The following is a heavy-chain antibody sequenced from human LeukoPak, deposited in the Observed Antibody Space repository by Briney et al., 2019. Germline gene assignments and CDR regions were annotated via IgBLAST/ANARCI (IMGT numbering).Heavy chain of an antibody. CDR2: ISAYNGNT. D-gene: IGHD6-13*01. Sequence: GASVKVSCKASGYTFTSYGISWVRQAPGQGLEWMGWISAYNGNTNDAQKLQGRVTMTTDTSTSTAYMELRSLRSDDTAVYYCARGHSSSWYNWFDPWGQGTLVTVSS. CDR3: ARGHSSSWYNWFDP. V-gene: IGHV1-18*01. J-gene: IGHJ5*02. CDR1: GYTFTSYG.